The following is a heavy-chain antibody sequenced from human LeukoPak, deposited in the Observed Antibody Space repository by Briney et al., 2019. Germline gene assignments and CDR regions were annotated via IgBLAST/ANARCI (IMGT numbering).Heavy chain of an antibody. CDR1: GYTLTELS. CDR3: ARGRWYFDY. D-gene: IGHD2-15*01. J-gene: IGHJ4*02. Sequence: ASVKVSCKVSGYTLTELSMHWVRQAPGKGLEWMGGFDPEDGETIYAQKLQGRVTMTTDTSTSTAYMELRSLRSDDTAVYYCARGRWYFDYWGQGTLVTVSS. V-gene: IGHV1-24*01. CDR2: FDPEDGET.